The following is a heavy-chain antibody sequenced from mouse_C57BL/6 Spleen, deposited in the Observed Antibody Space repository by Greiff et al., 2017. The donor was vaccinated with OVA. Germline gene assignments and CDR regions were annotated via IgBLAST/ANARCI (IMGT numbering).Heavy chain of an antibody. CDR3: ALYYYGSSDFDY. J-gene: IGHJ2*01. CDR1: GYTFTSYW. Sequence: VQLQQSGAELVKPGASVKLSCKASGYTFTSYWMHWVKQRPGQGLEWIGMIHPNSGSTNYNEKFKSKATLTVDKSSSTAYMQLSSLTSEDSAVYYCALYYYGSSDFDYWGQGTTLTVSS. CDR2: IHPNSGST. D-gene: IGHD1-1*01. V-gene: IGHV1-64*01.